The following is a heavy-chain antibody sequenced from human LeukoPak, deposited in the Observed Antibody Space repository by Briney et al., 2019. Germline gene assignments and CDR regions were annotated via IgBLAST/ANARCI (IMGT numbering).Heavy chain of an antibody. CDR1: GYTFTGYY. Sequence: ASVKVSCKASGYTFTGYYIHWVRQAPGQGLEWMGWINPNSGGTNYAQKFQGRVTMTRDTSISTAYMELSRLRSDDTAVYYCAREGDYDSSGYEAFDIWGQGTMVTVSS. V-gene: IGHV1-2*02. J-gene: IGHJ3*02. CDR2: INPNSGGT. CDR3: AREGDYDSSGYEAFDI. D-gene: IGHD3-22*01.